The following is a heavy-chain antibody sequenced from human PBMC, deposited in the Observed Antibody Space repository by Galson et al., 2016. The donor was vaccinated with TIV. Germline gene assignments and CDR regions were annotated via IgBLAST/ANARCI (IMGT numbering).Heavy chain of an antibody. J-gene: IGHJ1*01. CDR3: ARGRGIYDRSGYFLFDH. CDR2: IVPMFGTT. CDR1: GVTFSYFA. V-gene: IGHV1-69*13. Sequence: SVKVSCKASGVTFSYFAFSWVRQAPGQGLEWMGGIVPMFGTTNYAQKFQGRVTISADESTTTAYLGLSSLRSEDTAVYYCARGRGIYDRSGYFLFDHWGQGTLVTLSS. D-gene: IGHD3-22*01.